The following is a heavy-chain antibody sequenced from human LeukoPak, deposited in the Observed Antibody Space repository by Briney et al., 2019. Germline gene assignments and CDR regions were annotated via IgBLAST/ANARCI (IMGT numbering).Heavy chain of an antibody. Sequence: GGSLRVSCAASGFTFSSYAMSWVRQAPGNGLEWVSAISGSGGSTYYADSVKGRFTISRDNSKNTLYLQMNSLRAEDTAVYYCAKTYSGSYYGYFDYWGQGTLVTVSS. CDR1: GFTFSSYA. V-gene: IGHV3-23*01. J-gene: IGHJ4*02. CDR3: AKTYSGSYYGYFDY. D-gene: IGHD1-26*01. CDR2: ISGSGGST.